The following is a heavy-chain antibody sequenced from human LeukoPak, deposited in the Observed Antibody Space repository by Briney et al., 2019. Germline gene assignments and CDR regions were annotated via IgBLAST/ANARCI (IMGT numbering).Heavy chain of an antibody. CDR2: INQDGGEK. D-gene: IGHD3-10*01. CDR3: AKTVTYGSGSYDY. Sequence: GGSLRLSCAASGFTFKNSWMSWVRQAPGKGLQWVANINQDGGEKYYVDSVKGRFTISRDDAKTSVYLQMNSLRAEDTALYYCAKTVTYGSGSYDYWGQGTLVTVSS. V-gene: IGHV3-7*03. CDR1: GFTFKNSW. J-gene: IGHJ4*02.